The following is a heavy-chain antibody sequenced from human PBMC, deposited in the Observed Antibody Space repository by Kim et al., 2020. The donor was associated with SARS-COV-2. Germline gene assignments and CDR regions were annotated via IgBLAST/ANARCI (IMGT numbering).Heavy chain of an antibody. D-gene: IGHD3-16*02. J-gene: IGHJ5*02. Sequence: VKGRVNMSRDSAKNALYLQMNSLRAEDTAVYYCARGAFGGVIVQYNWFDPWGQGTLVTVSS. CDR3: ARGAFGGVIVQYNWFDP. V-gene: IGHV3-74*01.